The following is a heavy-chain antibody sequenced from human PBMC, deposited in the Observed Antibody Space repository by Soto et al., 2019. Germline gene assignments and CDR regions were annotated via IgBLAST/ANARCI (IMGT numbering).Heavy chain of an antibody. Sequence: ESGGGVVPPGRSLRLSCAASGFTFSSYGIHWVRQAPGKGLEWVAVISYDGSNKYYADSVKGRFTISRDNSKNTLYLQMNSLRAEDTAVYYCAKDTYYYDSSGYYVFDYWGQGTLVTVSS. CDR2: ISYDGSNK. J-gene: IGHJ4*02. CDR1: GFTFSSYG. D-gene: IGHD3-22*01. CDR3: AKDTYYYDSSGYYVFDY. V-gene: IGHV3-30*18.